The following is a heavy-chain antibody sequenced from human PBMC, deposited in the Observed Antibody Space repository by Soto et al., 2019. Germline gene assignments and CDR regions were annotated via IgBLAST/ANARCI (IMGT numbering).Heavy chain of an antibody. CDR1: GGSISSGDYY. V-gene: IGHV4-30-4*01. Sequence: QVQLQESGPGLVKPSQTLSLTCTVSGGSISSGDYYWSWIRQPPGKGLEWIGYIYYSGSTYYNPSLKRRVTISVATSKNQFSLKLSSVTAADTAVYYCAREGDYGGNSFLGGWFDPWGQGTLVTVSS. CDR2: IYYSGST. CDR3: AREGDYGGNSFLGGWFDP. D-gene: IGHD4-17*01. J-gene: IGHJ5*02.